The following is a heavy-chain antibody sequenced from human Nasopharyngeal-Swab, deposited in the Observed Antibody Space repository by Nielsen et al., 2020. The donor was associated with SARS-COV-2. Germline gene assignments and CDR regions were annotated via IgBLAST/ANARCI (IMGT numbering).Heavy chain of an antibody. CDR3: TTTQWLDRLFDY. D-gene: IGHD6-19*01. V-gene: IGHV3-15*01. CDR1: GFTFSNAW. J-gene: IGHJ4*02. CDR2: IKSKTDGGTT. Sequence: GGSLRLSCAASGFTFSNAWMSWVRQAPGKGLEWVGRIKSKTDGGTTDYAAPVKGRFTISRDDSKNTLYLQMNSLKTEDTAVYYCTTTQWLDRLFDYWGQGTLVTVSS.